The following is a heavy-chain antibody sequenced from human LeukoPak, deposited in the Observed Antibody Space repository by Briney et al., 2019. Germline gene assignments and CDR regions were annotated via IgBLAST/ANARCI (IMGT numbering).Heavy chain of an antibody. V-gene: IGHV5-51*01. Sequence: GEALKISCKGSGYSFTSYWIGWVRQMPGKGLEWMGIIYPGDSDTRYSPSFQGQVTISADKSISTAYLQWSSLNVSDTAMYDCARSSVATIRSAFDIWGQGTMVTVSS. CDR1: GYSFTSYW. D-gene: IGHD5-12*01. J-gene: IGHJ3*02. CDR2: IYPGDSDT. CDR3: ARSSVATIRSAFDI.